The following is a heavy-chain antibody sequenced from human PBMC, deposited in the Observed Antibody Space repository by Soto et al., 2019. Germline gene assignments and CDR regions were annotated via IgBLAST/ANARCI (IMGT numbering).Heavy chain of an antibody. CDR2: IDYSGST. Sequence: QLHMQESGPGPVKPSETLSLTCTVSGDSISSSGYYWAWIRQPPGKGLEWIGTIDYSGSTYYNPSLNIRVAFSADTSKNQFSRKVTAVTAADAAVYYFARQVTVSGVKYYFDQCGQGTLVTISS. CDR3: ARQVTVSGVKYYFDQ. CDR1: GDSISSSGYY. V-gene: IGHV4-39*01. D-gene: IGHD3-16*02. J-gene: IGHJ4*02.